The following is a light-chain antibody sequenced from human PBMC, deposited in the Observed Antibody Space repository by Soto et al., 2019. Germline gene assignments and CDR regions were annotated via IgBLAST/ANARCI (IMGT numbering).Light chain of an antibody. J-gene: IGLJ3*02. CDR2: VNSDGSH. CDR1: SGHSTYA. Sequence: QSVLTQSPSASASLGASVKLTCALSSGHSTYAIAWHQQQPEKGPRYLMKVNSDGSHMKGDDIPDRFSGSSSGAEHFLTISSLQSEDEADYYCQTWDTDIGEFGGGTKLTVL. CDR3: QTWDTDIGE. V-gene: IGLV4-69*01.